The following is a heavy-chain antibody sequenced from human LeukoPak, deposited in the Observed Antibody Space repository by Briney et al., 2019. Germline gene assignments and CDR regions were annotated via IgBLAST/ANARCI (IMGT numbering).Heavy chain of an antibody. V-gene: IGHV3-74*01. D-gene: IGHD5-24*01. CDR1: GFTFSTYW. CDR2: IYSDGSNT. J-gene: IGHJ6*02. Sequence: GGSLRLSCAASGFTFSTYWMHWVRQAPGKGLVWVSRIYSDGSNTIYADSVKGRFTISRDNAKNTLYLKMNSLRVEDTAVYYCARDRSYNMDVWGQGTTVTVSS. CDR3: ARDRSYNMDV.